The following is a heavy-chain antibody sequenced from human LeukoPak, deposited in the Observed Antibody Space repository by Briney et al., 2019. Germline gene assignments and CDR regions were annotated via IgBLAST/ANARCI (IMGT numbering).Heavy chain of an antibody. CDR1: GGSISSGSYY. CDR3: ARDREGAMVRGVIIPGWFDP. CDR2: IYYSGST. D-gene: IGHD3-10*01. J-gene: IGHJ5*02. Sequence: SETLSLTCTVSGGSISSGSYYWSWIRQHPGKGLEWIGYIYYSGSTYYNPSLKSRVTISVDTSKNQFSLKLSSVTAADTAVYYCARDREGAMVRGVIIPGWFDPWGQGTLVTVSS. V-gene: IGHV4-31*03.